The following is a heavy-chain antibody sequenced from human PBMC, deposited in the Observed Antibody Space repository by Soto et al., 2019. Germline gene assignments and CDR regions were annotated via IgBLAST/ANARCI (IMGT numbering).Heavy chain of an antibody. CDR3: ARDTSSGSPRGFDP. J-gene: IGHJ5*02. V-gene: IGHV1-69*13. D-gene: IGHD1-26*01. CDR1: GGTFSSYA. CDR2: IIPIFGTA. Sequence: SVKVSCKASGGTFSSYAISWVRQAPGQGLEWMGGIIPIFGTANYAQKFQGRVTITADESTSTAYMELSSLRSEDTAVYYCARDTSSGSPRGFDPWGQGTLVTVSS.